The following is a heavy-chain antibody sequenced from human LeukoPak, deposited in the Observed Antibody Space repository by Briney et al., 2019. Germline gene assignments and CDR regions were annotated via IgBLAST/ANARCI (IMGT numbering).Heavy chain of an antibody. D-gene: IGHD5-12*01. Sequence: SETLSLTCAVYGGSFSGYYWSWIRQPPGKGLEWIGEINHSGSTNYNPSLKSRVTISVDTSKNQFSLKLSSVTAADTAVYYCASDKAYSGYHYNYYYYMDVWGKGTTVTVSS. CDR3: ASDKAYSGYHYNYYYYMDV. CDR2: INHSGST. V-gene: IGHV4-34*01. CDR1: GGSFSGYY. J-gene: IGHJ6*03.